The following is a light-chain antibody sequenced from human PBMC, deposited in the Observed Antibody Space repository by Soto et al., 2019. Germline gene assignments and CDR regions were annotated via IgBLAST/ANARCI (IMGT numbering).Light chain of an antibody. Sequence: EIVMTQSPATLSVSAGERATLSCRASQSVSTNLAWYQQKPGQAPRLLIYGASTRATGIPARFSGSGSGTEFTLTISSLQSEDFAVYYCQQYNNWPPTRTFGQGTKVEIE. CDR1: QSVSTN. CDR3: QQYNNWPPTRT. CDR2: GAS. V-gene: IGKV3-15*01. J-gene: IGKJ1*01.